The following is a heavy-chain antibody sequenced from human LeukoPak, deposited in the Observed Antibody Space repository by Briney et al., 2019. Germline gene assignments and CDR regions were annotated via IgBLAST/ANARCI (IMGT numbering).Heavy chain of an antibody. CDR1: GYTFTSYY. Sequence: ASVKVSCKASGYTFTSYYMHWVRQAPGQGLEWMGWINPNSGGTNYAQKFQGRVTMTRDTSISTAYMELSRLRSDDTAVNYCAREVVVTALVRYNWFDPWGQGTLVTVSS. J-gene: IGHJ5*02. CDR2: INPNSGGT. CDR3: AREVVVTALVRYNWFDP. D-gene: IGHD2-21*02. V-gene: IGHV1-2*02.